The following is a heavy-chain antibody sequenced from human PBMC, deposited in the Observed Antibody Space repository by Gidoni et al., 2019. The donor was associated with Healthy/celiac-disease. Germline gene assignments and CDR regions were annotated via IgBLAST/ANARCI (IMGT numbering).Heavy chain of an antibody. CDR3: ARRPITVTTRYFDL. V-gene: IGHV4-30-4*01. D-gene: IGHD4-17*01. Sequence: GGSISRGDYYWSWIRQPPGKGLEWIGYIYYSGSTYYNPSLKSRVTISVDTSKNQFSLKLSSVTAADTAVYYCARRPITVTTRYFDLWGRGTLVTVSS. CDR1: GGSISRGDYY. CDR2: IYYSGST. J-gene: IGHJ2*01.